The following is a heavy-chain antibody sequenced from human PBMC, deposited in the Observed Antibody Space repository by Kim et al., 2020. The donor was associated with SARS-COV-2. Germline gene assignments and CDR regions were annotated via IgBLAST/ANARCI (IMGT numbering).Heavy chain of an antibody. D-gene: IGHD2-15*01. CDR2: IYYSGST. V-gene: IGHV4-31*03. J-gene: IGHJ5*02. CDR1: GGSISSGGYY. Sequence: SETLSLTCTVSGGSISSGGYYWSWIRQHPGKGLEWLGYIYYSGSTYYNPSLKSRVTISVDTSKNQFSLKLSSVTAADTAVYYCARGHRRYCSGGSCYDTPWFDPWGQGTLVTVSS. CDR3: ARGHRRYCSGGSCYDTPWFDP.